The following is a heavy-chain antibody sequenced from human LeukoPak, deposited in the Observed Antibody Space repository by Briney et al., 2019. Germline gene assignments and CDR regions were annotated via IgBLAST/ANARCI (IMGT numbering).Heavy chain of an antibody. CDR3: ARNGGSHFDY. CDR1: GFTFSSYS. V-gene: IGHV3-21*01. CDR2: ISSSSSYI. J-gene: IGHJ4*02. Sequence: GGSLRLSRAASGFTFSSYSMNWVRQAPGKGLEWVSSISSSSSYIYYADSVKGRFTISRDNAKNSLYLQMNSLRAEDTAVYYCARNGGSHFDYWGQGTLVTVSS. D-gene: IGHD1-1*01.